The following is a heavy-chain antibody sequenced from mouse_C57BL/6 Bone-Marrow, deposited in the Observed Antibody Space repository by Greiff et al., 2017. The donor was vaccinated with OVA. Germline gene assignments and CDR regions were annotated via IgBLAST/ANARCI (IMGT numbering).Heavy chain of an antibody. CDR3: ARDYYGSSYYFDY. CDR2: INPYNGGT. J-gene: IGHJ2*01. D-gene: IGHD1-1*01. CDR1: GYTFTDYY. Sequence: EVQLQPSGPVLVKPGASVKMSCKASGYTFTDYYMNWVKQSHGKSLEWIGVINPYNGGTSYNQKFKGKATLTVDKSSSTAYMELNSLTSEDSAVYYCARDYYGSSYYFDYWGQGTTLTVSS. V-gene: IGHV1-19*01.